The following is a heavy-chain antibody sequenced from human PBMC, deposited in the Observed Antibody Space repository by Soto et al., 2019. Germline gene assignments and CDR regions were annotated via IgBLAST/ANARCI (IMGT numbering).Heavy chain of an antibody. CDR1: GFTFGDYA. CDR2: IRSKAYGGTT. Sequence: GGSLRLSCTASGFTFGDYAMSWFRQAPGKGLEWVGFIRSKAYGGTTEYAASVKGRFTISRDDSKSIAYLQMNSLKTEDTAVYYCTRANWGSIFLYYMDVWGKGTTVTVSS. CDR3: TRANWGSIFLYYMDV. V-gene: IGHV3-49*03. D-gene: IGHD7-27*01. J-gene: IGHJ6*03.